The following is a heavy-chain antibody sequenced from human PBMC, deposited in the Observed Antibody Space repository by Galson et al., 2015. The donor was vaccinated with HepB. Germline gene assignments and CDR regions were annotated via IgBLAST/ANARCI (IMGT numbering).Heavy chain of an antibody. CDR2: IKPDGSEK. J-gene: IGHJ4*02. V-gene: IGHV3-7*03. D-gene: IGHD3-16*01. Sequence: SLRLSCAAAGFTFNRHWMSWVRQAPGKGLEWVANIKPDGSEKYYVDSVKGRFTISRDNAQKSLYLQMNSLTAEDTAVYYCASPGDYVWGSYFYFDYRGRGTLVTVSS. CDR3: ASPGDYVWGSYFYFDY. CDR1: GFTFNRHW.